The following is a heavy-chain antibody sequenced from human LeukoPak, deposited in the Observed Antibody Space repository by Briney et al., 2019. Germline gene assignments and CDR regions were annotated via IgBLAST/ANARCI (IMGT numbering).Heavy chain of an antibody. V-gene: IGHV1-18*01. D-gene: IGHD3-3*01. Sequence: GASVKVSCKASGYTFTSYGISWVRQAPGQGLEWMGWISAYNGNTNYAQKLQGRVTMTTDTSTSTAYMELRSLRSDDTAVYYCARLGYGIFGVVITRVDYWGQGTLVTVSS. CDR1: GYTFTSYG. CDR3: ARLGYGIFGVVITRVDY. CDR2: ISAYNGNT. J-gene: IGHJ4*02.